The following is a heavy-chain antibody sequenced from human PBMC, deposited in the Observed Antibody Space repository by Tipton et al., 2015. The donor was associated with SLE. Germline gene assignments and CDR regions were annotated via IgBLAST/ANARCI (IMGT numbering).Heavy chain of an antibody. CDR2: IRYDGSNK. D-gene: IGHD6-13*01. V-gene: IGHV3-30*02. CDR3: AKAVYSSSPDLSYYYGMDV. CDR1: GFTFSSYG. Sequence: SLRLSCAASGFTFSSYGMHWVRQAPGKGLEWVAFIRYDGSNKYYADSVKGRFTISRDNSKNTLYLQMNSLRAEDTAVYYCAKAVYSSSPDLSYYYGMDVWGQGTTVTVSS. J-gene: IGHJ6*02.